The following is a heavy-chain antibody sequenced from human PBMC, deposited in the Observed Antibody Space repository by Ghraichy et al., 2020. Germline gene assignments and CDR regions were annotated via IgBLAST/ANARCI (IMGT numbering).Heavy chain of an antibody. CDR2: IYYSGST. CDR3: ARPVYCGGDCYSDWFDP. D-gene: IGHD2-21*02. J-gene: IGHJ5*02. V-gene: IGHV4-39*01. CDR1: GGSISSSSYY. Sequence: SETLSLTCTVSGGSISSSSYYWGWIRQPPGKGLEWIGSIYYSGSTYYNPSLKSRVTISVDTSKNQFSLKLSSVTAADTAVYYCARPVYCGGDCYSDWFDPWGQGTLVTVSS.